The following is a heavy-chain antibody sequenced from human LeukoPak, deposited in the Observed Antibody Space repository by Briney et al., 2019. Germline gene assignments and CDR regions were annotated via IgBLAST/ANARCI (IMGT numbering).Heavy chain of an antibody. CDR2: IIPILGIA. J-gene: IGHJ4*02. CDR3: ARGTASCGDYDAHYDY. D-gene: IGHD4-17*01. V-gene: IGHV1-69*04. CDR1: GGTFSSYA. Sequence: GASVKVSCKASGGTFSSYAISWVRQAPGQGLEWMGRIIPILGIANYAQKLQGRVTMTTDTSTSTAYMELRSLRSDDTAVYYCARGTASCGDYDAHYDYWGQGTLVTVSS.